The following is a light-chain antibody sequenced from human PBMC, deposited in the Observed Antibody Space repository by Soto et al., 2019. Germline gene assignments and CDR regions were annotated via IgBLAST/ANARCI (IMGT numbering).Light chain of an antibody. Sequence: EIVLTQSPATLSLSPGERATLSCRASQSVSSYLAWYQQKPGQAPRLLIYDASNRATGIPARFSGSGSGTDFPLTISSLEPEDAAVYYCKQRSNCSITFGQGTRLEIK. V-gene: IGKV3-11*01. CDR2: DAS. CDR3: KQRSNCSIT. CDR1: QSVSSY. J-gene: IGKJ5*01.